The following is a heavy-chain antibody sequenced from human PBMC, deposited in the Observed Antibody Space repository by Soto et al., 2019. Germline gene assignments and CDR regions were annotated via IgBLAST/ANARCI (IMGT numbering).Heavy chain of an antibody. J-gene: IGHJ4*02. CDR1: GFTFDSYG. Sequence: QVQLVESGGGVIQHGRSLRLSCTASGFTFDSYGMHWVRQAPGKGLEWVAAISCGGSDKYYADFVKGRFTISRDNSKNTLSLLMSSMSAEDTAVYYCAKTVTISGVVDIDYWGQGTLVTFSS. CDR3: AKTVTISGVVDIDY. V-gene: IGHV3-30*18. D-gene: IGHD3-3*01. CDR2: ISCGGSDK.